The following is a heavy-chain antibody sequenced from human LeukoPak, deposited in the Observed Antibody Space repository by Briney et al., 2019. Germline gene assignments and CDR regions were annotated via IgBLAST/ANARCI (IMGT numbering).Heavy chain of an antibody. CDR3: ARSETTTHDAFDI. J-gene: IGHJ3*02. V-gene: IGHV5-51*01. Sequence: GESLKISCKASGYSFTSYWIGWVRQMPGKGLEWMGIIYPGDSDTGYSPSFQGQVTISADKSISTAYLQWSSLKASDTAMYYCARSETTTHDAFDIWGQGTMVTVSS. D-gene: IGHD1-1*01. CDR1: GYSFTSYW. CDR2: IYPGDSDT.